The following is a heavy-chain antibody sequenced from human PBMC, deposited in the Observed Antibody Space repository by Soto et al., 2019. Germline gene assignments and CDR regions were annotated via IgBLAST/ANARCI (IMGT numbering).Heavy chain of an antibody. CDR2: IIPIFGTA. CDR3: ARDTLPHVSSGQFDY. Sequence: QVQLVQSGAEVKKPGSSVKVSCKASGGTFSSYAISWVRQAPGQGLEWMGGIIPIFGTANYAQKFQGRVTIPADQSTXTAYMELSSLRSDDTAVYYCARDTLPHVSSGQFDYWGQGTLVTVSS. CDR1: GGTFSSYA. D-gene: IGHD6-19*01. J-gene: IGHJ4*02. V-gene: IGHV1-69*12.